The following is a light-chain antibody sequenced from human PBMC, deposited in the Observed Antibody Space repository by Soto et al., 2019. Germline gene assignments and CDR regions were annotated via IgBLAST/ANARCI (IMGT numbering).Light chain of an antibody. J-gene: IGKJ2*01. Sequence: DIQMTQSPSSLSASVGDRVTITCRASQNINNYLNWYQQKPGKAPKVLIFAASSLISGVPSRFTGSGSGTDSTLTISSLQPEDFASYYCLQTYSAPRTFGQGTKLEIK. CDR3: LQTYSAPRT. CDR2: AAS. V-gene: IGKV1-39*01. CDR1: QNINNY.